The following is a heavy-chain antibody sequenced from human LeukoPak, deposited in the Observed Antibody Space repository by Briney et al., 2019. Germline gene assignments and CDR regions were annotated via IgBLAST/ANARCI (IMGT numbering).Heavy chain of an antibody. CDR2: NKPKSGGT. Sequence: ASVKVSCTASGYTFTGYYMHWVRQAPGQGLEWLGRNKPKSGGTNYAQKFQGRVTMTRHTSISTAYMELSRLRSDDTAVYYCARGIVGATSYFDYWGQGTLVTVSS. CDR3: ARGIVGATSYFDY. V-gene: IGHV1-2*06. CDR1: GYTFTGYY. D-gene: IGHD1-26*01. J-gene: IGHJ4*02.